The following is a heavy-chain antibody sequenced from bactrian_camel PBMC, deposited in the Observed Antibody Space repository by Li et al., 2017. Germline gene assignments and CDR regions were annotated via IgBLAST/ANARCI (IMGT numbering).Heavy chain of an antibody. Sequence: HVQLVESGGGSVQAGGSLRLSCSYTSSSNCMAWFRQAPGKEREGVASIGTGGGRTYYSDSVKGRFTISRDNAKNTLHLQMNSLKPEDTAMYYCAAALYRGSLVYDTRRALLGPGDPGHRL. CDR1: SSSNC. J-gene: IGHJ4*01. CDR3: AAALYRGSLVYDTRRAL. V-gene: IGHV3-3*01. D-gene: IGHD6*01. CDR2: IGTGGGRT.